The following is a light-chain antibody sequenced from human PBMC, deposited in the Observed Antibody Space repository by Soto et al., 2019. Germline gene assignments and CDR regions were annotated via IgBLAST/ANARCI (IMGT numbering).Light chain of an antibody. Sequence: EIVITQSPATLSVSPGERATLSCRSSQSVSSNLAWYQQKPGQAPRLLIYGASTRATGIPARFSGSGSGTDFTLTISSLEPEDFAVYYCQQRSNWPRTFGQGTKVDIK. CDR1: QSVSSN. CDR3: QQRSNWPRT. V-gene: IGKV3-11*01. J-gene: IGKJ1*01. CDR2: GAS.